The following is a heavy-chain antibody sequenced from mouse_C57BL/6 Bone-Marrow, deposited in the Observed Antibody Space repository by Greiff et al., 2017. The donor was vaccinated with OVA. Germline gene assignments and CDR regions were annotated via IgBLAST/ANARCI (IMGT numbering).Heavy chain of an antibody. D-gene: IGHD2-4*01. V-gene: IGHV1-5*01. CDR3: TRGGPYYDYRREGAY. CDR2: IYPGNSDP. Sequence: EVQLQQSGTVLARPGASVKMSCKTSGYTFTSYWMHWVKQRPGQGLEWIGAIYPGNSDPSYNQTFKGTAKLTAVTAASTAYMELSSLTNEDSAVYYCTRGGPYYDYRREGAYWGQGTLVTVSA. J-gene: IGHJ3*01. CDR1: GYTFTSYW.